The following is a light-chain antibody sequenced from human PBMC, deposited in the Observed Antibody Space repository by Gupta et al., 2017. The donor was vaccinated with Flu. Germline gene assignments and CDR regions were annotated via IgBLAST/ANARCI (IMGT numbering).Light chain of an antibody. V-gene: IGLV6-57*03. J-gene: IGLJ2*01. CDR3: QSYDSDNRLV. CDR2: EDN. CDR1: SGNFARNY. Sequence: ISCTRSSGNFARNYVQWYRQRPGRAPTTVIFEDNRSSSGVSDRFSGSVGSSSNTASLTISGLKTEDEGDYYCQSYDSDNRLVFGGGTKLTVL.